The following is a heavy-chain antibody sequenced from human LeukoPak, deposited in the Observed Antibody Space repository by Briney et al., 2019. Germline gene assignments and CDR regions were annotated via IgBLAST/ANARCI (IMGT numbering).Heavy chain of an antibody. V-gene: IGHV1-69*04. J-gene: IGHJ4*02. CDR1: GGTFSSYA. Sequence: ASVKVSCKASGGTFSSYAISWVRQAPGQGLEWMGRIIPILGIANYAQKFQGRVTMTRNTSISTAYMELSSLRSEDTAVYYCARGRSADYWGQGTLVSVSS. CDR2: IIPILGIA. CDR3: ARGRSADY.